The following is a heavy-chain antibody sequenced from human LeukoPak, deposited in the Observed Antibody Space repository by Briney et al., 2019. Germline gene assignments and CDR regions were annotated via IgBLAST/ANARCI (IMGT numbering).Heavy chain of an antibody. Sequence: GGSLRLSCAASGFTFSNFGMHWVRQAPGKGLEWVAVISYDGKNEYYTDSVKGRFTISRDNAKNTVYLQMYSLRAEDTAVYYCAKQMAVDYFDYWGQGTLVTVSS. V-gene: IGHV3-30*18. CDR1: GFTFSNFG. J-gene: IGHJ4*02. D-gene: IGHD5-24*01. CDR3: AKQMAVDYFDY. CDR2: ISYDGKNE.